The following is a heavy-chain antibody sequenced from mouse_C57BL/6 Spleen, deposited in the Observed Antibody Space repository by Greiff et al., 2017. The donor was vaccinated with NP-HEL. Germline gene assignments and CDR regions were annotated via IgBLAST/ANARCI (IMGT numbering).Heavy chain of an antibody. V-gene: IGHV1-81*01. J-gene: IGHJ2*01. CDR1: GYTFTSYG. D-gene: IGHD2-4*01. Sequence: QVQLQQSGAELARPGASVKLSCKASGYTFTSYGISWVKQRTGQGLEWIGEIYPRSGNTYYNEKFKGKATLTADKSSSTAYMELRSLTSEDSAVYFCAIYYDYEYYFDYWGQGTTLTVSS. CDR3: AIYYDYEYYFDY. CDR2: IYPRSGNT.